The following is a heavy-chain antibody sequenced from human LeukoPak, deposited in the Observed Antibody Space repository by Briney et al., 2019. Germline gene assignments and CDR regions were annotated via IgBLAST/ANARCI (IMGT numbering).Heavy chain of an antibody. Sequence: GGSLRLSCAASGFTFSRYAMTWVRQAPGKGLEWVSAISISGTRIFYSESVKGRFVVSRDDCRNTLYLQMNSLRVEDTAMYYCAKEIRPNDSWGQGTMVIVSS. V-gene: IGHV3-23*01. J-gene: IGHJ4*02. D-gene: IGHD3-10*01. CDR1: GFTFSRYA. CDR3: AKEIRPNDS. CDR2: ISISGTRI.